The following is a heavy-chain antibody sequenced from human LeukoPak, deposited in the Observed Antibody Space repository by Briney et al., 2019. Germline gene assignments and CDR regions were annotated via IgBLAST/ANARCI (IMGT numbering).Heavy chain of an antibody. CDR2: IYYSGST. Sequence: PPETLSLTCTVSGGSISSGGYYWSWIRQHLGKGLEWIGYIYYSGSTYYNPSLKSRVTISVDTSKNQFSLKLSSVTAADTAVYYCALMTTVTTLGWFDPWGQGTLVTVSS. D-gene: IGHD4-17*01. CDR1: GGSISSGGYY. J-gene: IGHJ5*02. V-gene: IGHV4-31*03. CDR3: ALMTTVTTLGWFDP.